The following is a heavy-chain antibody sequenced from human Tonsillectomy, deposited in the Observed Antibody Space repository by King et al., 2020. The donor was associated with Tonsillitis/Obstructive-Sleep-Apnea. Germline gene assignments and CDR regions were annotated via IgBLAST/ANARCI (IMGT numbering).Heavy chain of an antibody. D-gene: IGHD1-14*01. Sequence: QLVQSGAEVKKPGESLKISCKASGYSFTSYWTGWVRQMPGKGLEWMGIIYLDNSDTRYSPSFQGQVTISADKSISTAYLQWSSLKASDTAMYYCARHGVFVTGTTVYYYYMDVWGKGTTVTVSS. CDR1: GYSFTSYW. CDR3: ARHGVFVTGTTVYYYYMDV. CDR2: IYLDNSDT. V-gene: IGHV5-51*01. J-gene: IGHJ6*03.